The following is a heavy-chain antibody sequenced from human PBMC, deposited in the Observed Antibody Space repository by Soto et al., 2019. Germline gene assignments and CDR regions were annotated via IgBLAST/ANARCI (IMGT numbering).Heavy chain of an antibody. D-gene: IGHD4-17*01. J-gene: IGHJ6*02. CDR3: ASSPLRAGMDV. CDR2: IWYDGSNK. V-gene: IGHV3-33*01. Sequence: QVQLVESGGGVVQPGRSLRLSCAASGFTFSSYGMHWVRQAPGKGLEWVAVIWYDGSNKYYADSVKGRFTISRDNSKKTLYLQMNSLRAEDTDVYYCASSPLRAGMDVWGQGTTVTVSS. CDR1: GFTFSSYG.